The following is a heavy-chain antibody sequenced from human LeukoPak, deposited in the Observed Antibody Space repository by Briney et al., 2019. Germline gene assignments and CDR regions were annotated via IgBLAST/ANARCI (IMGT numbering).Heavy chain of an antibody. CDR1: GFIFDDYA. J-gene: IGHJ4*02. CDR3: SRSAYYDGSGNYYDY. Sequence: GGSLRLSCAASGFIFDDYAMHWVRQAPGKGLVWVSRISDGGSTTTYADSVKGRFTISRDNAKNTLYLQMNGLRAEDTAVYYCSRSAYYDGSGNYYDYWGQGTLVTVSS. D-gene: IGHD3-22*01. CDR2: ISDGGSTT. V-gene: IGHV3-74*01.